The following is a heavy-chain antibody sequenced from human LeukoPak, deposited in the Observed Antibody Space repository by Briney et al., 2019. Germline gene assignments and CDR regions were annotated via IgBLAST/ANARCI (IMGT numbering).Heavy chain of an antibody. CDR2: ISISSTTI. Sequence: GGSLRLSCAASGFTFSSYNMNWVRQAPGKGLEWVSYISISSTTIYYADSVKGRFTISRDNSKNTLYLQMNSLRAEDTAVYYCARDFGDNYSDYWGQGTLVTVSS. V-gene: IGHV3-48*01. CDR1: GFTFSSYN. J-gene: IGHJ4*02. CDR3: ARDFGDNYSDY. D-gene: IGHD3-10*01.